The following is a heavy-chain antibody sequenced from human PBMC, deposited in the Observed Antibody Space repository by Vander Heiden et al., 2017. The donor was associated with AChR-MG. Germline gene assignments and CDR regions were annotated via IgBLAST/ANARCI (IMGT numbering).Heavy chain of an antibody. D-gene: IGHD2-8*01. Sequence: QVQLVDSGGGVVHPGHSLRLSCTASGFSLSDYALHWVRQAPGKGLEWLAVIAHDGSSSYYADSGKGRFLISRDNSKNTLYLQMNSLRTEDTAVYYCARPTDVVLITISYFDYWGQGNLVTVSS. CDR2: IAHDGSSS. J-gene: IGHJ4*02. CDR1: GFSLSDYA. CDR3: ARPTDVVLITISYFDY. V-gene: IGHV3-30-3*01.